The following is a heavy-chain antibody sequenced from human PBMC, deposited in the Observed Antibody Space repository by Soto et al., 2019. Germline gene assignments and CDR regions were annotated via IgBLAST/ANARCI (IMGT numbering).Heavy chain of an antibody. CDR1: GDTFTDYY. V-gene: IGHV1-46*01. CDR2: VNPSGGHT. CDR3: ARGGHVVVVTAALDY. D-gene: IGHD2-21*02. Sequence: QVQLMQSGAEVKKPGASVKVSCKASGDTFTDYYIHWVRQAPGQGLEWMGTVNPSGGHTTYAQHFLGRVPSPRDTSTSTLYMELTSLTSDDTAIYYCARGGHVVVVTAALDYWGQGTLVTVSS. J-gene: IGHJ4*02.